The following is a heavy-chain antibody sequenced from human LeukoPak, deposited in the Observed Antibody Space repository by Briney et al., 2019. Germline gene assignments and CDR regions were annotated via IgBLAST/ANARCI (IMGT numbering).Heavy chain of an antibody. CDR1: GYSFTSYW. CDR2: IYPGDSDT. CDR3: ARPVYYYDSSGYYYDY. J-gene: IGHJ4*02. Sequence: GESLKISCKGSGYSFTSYWIGRVRQMPGKGLEWMGIIYPGDSDTRYSPSFQGQVTISADKSISTAYLQWSSLKASDTAMYYCARPVYYYDSSGYYYDYWGQGTLVTVSS. V-gene: IGHV5-51*01. D-gene: IGHD3-22*01.